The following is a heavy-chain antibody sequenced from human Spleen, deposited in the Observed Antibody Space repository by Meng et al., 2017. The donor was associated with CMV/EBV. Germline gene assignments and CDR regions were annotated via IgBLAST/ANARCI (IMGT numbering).Heavy chain of an antibody. CDR2: ISGYDGNT. D-gene: IGHD6-13*01. CDR1: GFTFTDYY. CDR3: AREMGTRSSHGMDV. V-gene: IGHV1-18*04. Sequence: ASVKVSCKTSGFTFTDYYFHWVRQAPGQGLEWMGWISGYDGNTNYAQKFQDRVTMTIGTSTSTGYMELRSLRSDDTAVYYCAREMGTRSSHGMDVWGQGTTVTVSS. J-gene: IGHJ6*02.